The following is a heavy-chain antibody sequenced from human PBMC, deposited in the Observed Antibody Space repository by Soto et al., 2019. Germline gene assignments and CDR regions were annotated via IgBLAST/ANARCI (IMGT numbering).Heavy chain of an antibody. V-gene: IGHV3-48*02. Sequence: EVQLVESGGGLVQPGGSLRLSCAASGFTFNSYSMTWVRQAPGKGLEWISFISSTSGTIYYADSVKGRFTISRDNAKNSLYLQMNSLRDEDTAVYYCARLSVRYCSGGSCSQLDYWGQGTLVTVSS. D-gene: IGHD2-15*01. CDR1: GFTFNSYS. CDR3: ARLSVRYCSGGSCSQLDY. J-gene: IGHJ4*02. CDR2: ISSTSGTI.